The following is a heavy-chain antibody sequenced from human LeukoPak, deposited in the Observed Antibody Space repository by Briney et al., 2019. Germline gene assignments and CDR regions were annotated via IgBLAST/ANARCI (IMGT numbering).Heavy chain of an antibody. V-gene: IGHV1-18*01. Sequence: ASVKVSCKASGYTFTNYGISWVRQAPGQGLEWMGWISAYNGYTDYAQKFQFRVTMTTDTSTSTAYMELRSLRSEDTAVYYCARLVVRGVIGYWGQGTLVTVSS. J-gene: IGHJ4*02. CDR3: ARLVVRGVIGY. D-gene: IGHD3-10*01. CDR2: ISAYNGYT. CDR1: GYTFTNYG.